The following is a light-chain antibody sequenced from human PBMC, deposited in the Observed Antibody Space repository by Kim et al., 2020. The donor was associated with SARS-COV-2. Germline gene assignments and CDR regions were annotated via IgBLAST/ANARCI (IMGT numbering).Light chain of an antibody. J-gene: IGKJ5*01. CDR2: GAS. CDR1: QSVGSN. V-gene: IGKV3D-15*01. Sequence: SPGERATRSGRASQSVGSNLAWYQQRLGQAPRLLIYGASTRATGIPPRFSGSGSGTDFTLTISSLQSEDFAVYFCQQYNSWPPITFGQGTRLEIK. CDR3: QQYNSWPPIT.